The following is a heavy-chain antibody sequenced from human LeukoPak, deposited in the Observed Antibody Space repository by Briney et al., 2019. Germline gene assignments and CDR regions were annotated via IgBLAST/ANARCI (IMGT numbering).Heavy chain of an antibody. CDR1: GGSISSYY. D-gene: IGHD1-26*01. CDR2: IYYSGST. V-gene: IGHV4-59*08. Sequence: SETLSLTCTVSGGSISSYYWSWIRQPPGKGLEWIGYIYYSGSTNYNPSLKSRVTISVDTSKNQFSLNLSSVTAADTAVYYCASQGGTYGNYYILNYWGHGTLVTVSS. CDR3: ASQGGTYGNYYILNY. J-gene: IGHJ4*01.